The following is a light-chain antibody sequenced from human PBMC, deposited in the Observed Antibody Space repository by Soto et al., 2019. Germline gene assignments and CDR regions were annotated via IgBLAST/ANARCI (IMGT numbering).Light chain of an antibody. Sequence: DIVLTQSPGTLSLSPGERATLSCRASESIASTFLAWYRHKPGQAPRLLIHSASSRATGTPDRFSGSGSGTDFTLTISRLEPEDFAVYYCQQYRRSPRTFGQGTKVDIK. CDR3: QQYRRSPRT. V-gene: IGKV3-20*01. CDR2: SAS. CDR1: ESIASTF. J-gene: IGKJ1*01.